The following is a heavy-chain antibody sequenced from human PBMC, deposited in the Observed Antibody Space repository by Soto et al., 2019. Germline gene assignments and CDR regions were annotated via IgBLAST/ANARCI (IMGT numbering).Heavy chain of an antibody. CDR2: IYYSGST. Sequence: SETLSLTCTVSGGSISSSSYYWRWIRQPPGKGLEWIGSIYYSGSTYYNPSLKSRVTISVDTSKNQFSLKLSSVTAADTAVYYCARDRVATITLYYYYYYGMDVWGQGTTVTVSS. CDR1: GGSISSSSYY. D-gene: IGHD5-12*01. J-gene: IGHJ6*02. V-gene: IGHV4-39*07. CDR3: ARDRVATITLYYYYYYGMDV.